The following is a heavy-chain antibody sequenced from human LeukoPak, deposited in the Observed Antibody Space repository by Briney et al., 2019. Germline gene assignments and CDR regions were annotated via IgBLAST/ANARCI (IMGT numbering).Heavy chain of an antibody. CDR1: GFTFSSYA. J-gene: IGHJ5*02. D-gene: IGHD3-3*01. V-gene: IGHV3-30-3*01. CDR2: ISYDGSNK. Sequence: GGSLRLSCAASGFTFSSYAMHWVRQAPGKGLEWVAVISYDGSNKYYADSVKGRFTISRDNSKNTLYLQMNSLRAEDTAVYYCARDRSLSDFWSGYYTANWFDPWGQGTLVTVSS. CDR3: ARDRSLSDFWSGYYTANWFDP.